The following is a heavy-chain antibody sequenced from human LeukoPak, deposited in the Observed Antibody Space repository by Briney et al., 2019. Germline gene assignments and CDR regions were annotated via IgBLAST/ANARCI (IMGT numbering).Heavy chain of an antibody. D-gene: IGHD2-15*01. Sequence: GGSLRLSCAASGFTFSSYGMHWVRQAPGKGLEWVAVISYDGSNKYYADSVKGRFTISRDNSKNTLYLQMNSLRAEDTAVYYCAKSARSRSPRNWFDPWGQGTLVTVSS. CDR3: AKSARSRSPRNWFDP. V-gene: IGHV3-30*18. CDR1: GFTFSSYG. CDR2: ISYDGSNK. J-gene: IGHJ5*02.